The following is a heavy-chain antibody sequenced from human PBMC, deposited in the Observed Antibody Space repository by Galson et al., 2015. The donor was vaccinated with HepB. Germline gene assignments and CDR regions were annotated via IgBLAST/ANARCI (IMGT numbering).Heavy chain of an antibody. CDR3: VRGPHRIEASATGYYYGMDV. J-gene: IGHJ6*02. Sequence: SETLSLTCTVSGASMTTTNHYWAWIRQSPEKGLEWLGAIYYSGQTFYSSSLKSRLSMAIDMSKKQFSLKLTSVTAADTAVYYCVRGPHRIEASATGYYYGMDVWGQGTTVTVSS. CDR1: GASMTTTNHY. V-gene: IGHV4-39*07. D-gene: IGHD1-14*01. CDR2: IYYSGQT.